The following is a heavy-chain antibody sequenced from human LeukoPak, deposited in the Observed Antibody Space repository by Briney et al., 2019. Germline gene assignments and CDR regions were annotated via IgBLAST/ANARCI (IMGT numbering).Heavy chain of an antibody. D-gene: IGHD4-17*01. V-gene: IGHV3-66*01. CDR1: GLTVSSTY. Sequence: GSQRLSCVISGLTVSSTYMSWVRQAPGKGLEWVAVIYSGGTTNYADSVKGRFIVYRDSSKNTLYLQMNSLRAEDTAVYYCASKVTTGYWGQGTLVTVSS. CDR3: ASKVTTGY. CDR2: IYSGGTT. J-gene: IGHJ4*02.